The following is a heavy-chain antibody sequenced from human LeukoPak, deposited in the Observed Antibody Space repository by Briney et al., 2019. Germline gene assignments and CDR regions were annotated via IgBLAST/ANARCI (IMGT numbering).Heavy chain of an antibody. CDR1: GFTVSSNY. J-gene: IGHJ3*02. CDR3: ATGIAVAGTKAFDI. D-gene: IGHD6-19*01. V-gene: IGHV3-66*01. Sequence: GGSLRLSCAASGFTVSSNYMSWVRQTPGKGLEWVSVIYSGGSTYYADSVKGRFTISRDNAKNSLYLQMNSLRAEDTAVYYCATGIAVAGTKAFDIWGQGTMVTVSS. CDR2: IYSGGST.